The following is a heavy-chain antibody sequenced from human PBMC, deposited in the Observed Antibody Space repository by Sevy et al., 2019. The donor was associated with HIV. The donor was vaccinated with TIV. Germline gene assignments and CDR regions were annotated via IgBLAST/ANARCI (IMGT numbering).Heavy chain of an antibody. D-gene: IGHD3-22*01. CDR1: GYTLTELS. Sequence: ASVKVSCKVSGYTLTELSIHWVRQAPGKGLEWMGGFDPEDGETIYAQKFQGRVTMTKDTSTDTAYMELSSLGSEDTAEYYCATCPDYYDSSRDAFDIWGQGTMVTVSS. CDR3: ATCPDYYDSSRDAFDI. CDR2: FDPEDGET. J-gene: IGHJ3*02. V-gene: IGHV1-24*01.